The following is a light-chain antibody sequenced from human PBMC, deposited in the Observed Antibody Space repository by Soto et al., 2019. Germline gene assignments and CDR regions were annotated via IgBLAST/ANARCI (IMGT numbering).Light chain of an antibody. V-gene: IGLV2-11*01. CDR3: CSYGGSYTVV. CDR2: DVA. CDR1: SSDVGGYNY. Sequence: QPVLTQPRSVSGSPGQSVTISCTGTSSDVGGYNYVSWYQQHPGKAPKLMIYDVARRPSGVPDRFSGSKSGNTASLTISGLQAEDEADYYCCSYGGSYTVVFGGGTQLTVL. J-gene: IGLJ2*01.